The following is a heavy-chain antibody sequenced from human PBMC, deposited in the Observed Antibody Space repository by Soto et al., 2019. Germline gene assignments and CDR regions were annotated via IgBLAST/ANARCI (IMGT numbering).Heavy chain of an antibody. D-gene: IGHD4-17*01. J-gene: IGHJ6*02. CDR1: GFTFSSYA. V-gene: IGHV3-23*01. Sequence: GGSLRLSCAASGFTFSSYAMSWVRQAPGKGLEWVSAISGSGCSTYYADSVKGRFTISRDNAKNTLYLQMNSLRAEDTAVYYCAKYFYGDYAYYYGMDVWGQGTTVTVSS. CDR2: ISGSGCST. CDR3: AKYFYGDYAYYYGMDV.